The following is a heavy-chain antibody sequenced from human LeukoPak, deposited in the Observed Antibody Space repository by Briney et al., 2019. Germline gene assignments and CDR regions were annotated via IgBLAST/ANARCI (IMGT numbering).Heavy chain of an antibody. CDR3: ARTPSRMIVEWFDP. CDR2: IIPIFGTA. D-gene: IGHD3-22*01. CDR1: GGTFSSYA. Sequence: GASVKVSCKASGGTFSSYAISWVRQAPGQGLEWMEGIIPIFGTANYAQKFQGRVTITADESTSTAYMELSSLRSEDTAVYYCARTPSRMIVEWFDPWGQGTLVTVSS. J-gene: IGHJ5*02. V-gene: IGHV1-69*13.